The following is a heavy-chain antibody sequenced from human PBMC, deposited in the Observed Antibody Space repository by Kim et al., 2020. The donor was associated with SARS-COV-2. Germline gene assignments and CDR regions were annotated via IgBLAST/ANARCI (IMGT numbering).Heavy chain of an antibody. J-gene: IGHJ4*02. V-gene: IGHV3-43D*03. CDR3: AKDSFAWLNIPDSYYYGSRGIDY. CDR1: GFTFDDYA. Sequence: GGSLRLSCAASGFTFDDYAMHWVRQAPGKGLEWVSLISWDGGSTYYADSVKGRFTISRDNSKNSLYLQMNSLRAEDTALYYCAKDSFAWLNIPDSYYYGSRGIDYWGQGTLVTVSS. D-gene: IGHD3-10*01. CDR2: ISWDGGST.